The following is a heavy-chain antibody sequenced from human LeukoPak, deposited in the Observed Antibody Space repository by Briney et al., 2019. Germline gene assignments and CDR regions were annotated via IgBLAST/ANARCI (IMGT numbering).Heavy chain of an antibody. D-gene: IGHD3-22*01. CDR2: IYYSGST. CDR3: AREDYYDSSGYYRFDI. J-gene: IGHJ3*02. Sequence: SETLSLTCTVSGGSISSYYWSWIRRPPGKGLEWIGYIYYSGSTNYNPSLKSRVTISVVTSKNQFSLKLSSVTAADTAVYYCAREDYYDSSGYYRFDIWGQGTMVTVSS. CDR1: GGSISSYY. V-gene: IGHV4-59*01.